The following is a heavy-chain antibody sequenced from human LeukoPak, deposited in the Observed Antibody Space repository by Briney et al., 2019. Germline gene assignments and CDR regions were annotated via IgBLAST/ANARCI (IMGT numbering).Heavy chain of an antibody. Sequence: PGGSLRLSCAASGFTFSSYAMSWVRQAPGKGLEWVSAISGSGGSTYYADSVKGRFTISRDNSKNTLYLQMNSLRAEDTAVYYCAKESTTGWSSLYYYYYYYMDVWGKGTTVTVSS. J-gene: IGHJ6*03. V-gene: IGHV3-23*01. CDR2: ISGSGGST. D-gene: IGHD5/OR15-5a*01. CDR3: AKESTTGWSSLYYYYYYYMDV. CDR1: GFTFSSYA.